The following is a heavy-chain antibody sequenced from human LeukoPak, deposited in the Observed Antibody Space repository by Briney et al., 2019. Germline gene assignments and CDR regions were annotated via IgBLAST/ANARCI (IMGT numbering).Heavy chain of an antibody. CDR2: INPDGTTI. J-gene: IGHJ4*02. CDR3: ARFRAGAGDF. V-gene: IGHV3-74*01. D-gene: IGHD4/OR15-4a*01. Sequence: GGSLRRSCAASGFTFRHYWMHWVRQVPGKGLVWVSRINPDGTTINYADSVRGRFAISRDNAKNTLHLEMNGLRADDTAVYYCARFRAGAGDFWGQGTLVSVSS. CDR1: GFTFRHYW.